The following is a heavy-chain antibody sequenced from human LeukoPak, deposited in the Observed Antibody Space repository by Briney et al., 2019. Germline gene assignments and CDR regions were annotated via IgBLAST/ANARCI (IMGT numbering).Heavy chain of an antibody. D-gene: IGHD6-19*01. Sequence: GGSLRLSCAASGFTFSSYCMHWVRQAPGKGLVWVSHINNDGSATTYADSVKGRFTISRDNAKNTLYLQINSLRADDTAVHFCARSAGWATFDYWGQGTLVTVSS. V-gene: IGHV3-74*01. CDR2: INNDGSAT. CDR1: GFTFSSYC. CDR3: ARSAGWATFDY. J-gene: IGHJ4*02.